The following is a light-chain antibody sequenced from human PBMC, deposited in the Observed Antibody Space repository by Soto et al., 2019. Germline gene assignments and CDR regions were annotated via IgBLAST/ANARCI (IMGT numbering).Light chain of an antibody. V-gene: IGLV2-14*01. J-gene: IGLJ1*01. CDR1: SSDVGTYNY. CDR2: DVS. Sequence: QSALTQPASVSGSPGQSITISCTGTSSDVGTYNYVSWYQQHPGKAPKLIIYDVSNRPSGVSNRFSVSKSGNTASLTIAGLQAEDEADYYCSSYTSSSTLYVFATGTKLTVL. CDR3: SSYTSSSTLYV.